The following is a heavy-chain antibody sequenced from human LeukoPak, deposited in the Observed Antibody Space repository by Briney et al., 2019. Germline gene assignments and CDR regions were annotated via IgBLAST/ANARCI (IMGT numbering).Heavy chain of an antibody. CDR2: IAYDGSRA. J-gene: IGHJ4*02. D-gene: IGHD1-14*01. V-gene: IGHV3-33*01. CDR1: GFTFGGYG. Sequence: GGSLRLSCAGSGFTFGGYGMHWVRETPGKGLEWVAVIAYDGSRAFYADSVKGRFTISRDNSKNTMSVQMDDLRAEDTAVYYCTRYNNDHFDYWGQGTLVTVSS. CDR3: TRYNNDHFDY.